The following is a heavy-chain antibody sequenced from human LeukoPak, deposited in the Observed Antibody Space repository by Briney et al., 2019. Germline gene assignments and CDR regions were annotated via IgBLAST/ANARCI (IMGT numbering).Heavy chain of an antibody. CDR1: GFTFSTYY. CDR3: ASGFSSSPCFDY. J-gene: IGHJ4*02. Sequence: GGSLRLSCAASGFTFSTYYMNWVRQAPGKGLEWVSFITGSSSYIYYTDSVKGRFTISRDNAKNSLFLQMNSLRDEDTAVYYCASGFSSSPCFDYWGQGTLVTDSS. CDR2: ITGSSSYI. D-gene: IGHD6-6*01. V-gene: IGHV3-21*01.